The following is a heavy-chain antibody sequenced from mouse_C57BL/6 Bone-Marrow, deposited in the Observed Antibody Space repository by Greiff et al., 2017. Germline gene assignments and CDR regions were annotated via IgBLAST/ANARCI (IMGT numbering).Heavy chain of an antibody. J-gene: IGHJ4*01. CDR3: ASPLGNDYAMDY. Sequence: VQLQQSGAELMTPGASVTLSCKATGYTFTGYWIEWVKQRPGHGLEWIGEILPGSGSTNYNEKFKGKASFSADTSSNTAYMQLSSLTTEDSAIYYCASPLGNDYAMDYWGQGTSVTVSS. D-gene: IGHD2-1*01. CDR1: GYTFTGYW. CDR2: ILPGSGST. V-gene: IGHV1-9*01.